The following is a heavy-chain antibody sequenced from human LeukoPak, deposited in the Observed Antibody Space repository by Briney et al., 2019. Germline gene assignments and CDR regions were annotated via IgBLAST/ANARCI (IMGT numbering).Heavy chain of an antibody. V-gene: IGHV3-21*01. CDR1: GFTFSSYG. CDR2: ISSSSSYI. Sequence: GGSLRLSCAASGFTFSSYGMHWVRQAPGKGLEWVSSISSSSSYIYYADSVKGRFTISRDNAKNSLYLQMNSLRAEDTAVYYCARSTVTYYYYYYMDVWGKGTTVTVSS. J-gene: IGHJ6*03. CDR3: ARSTVTYYYYYYMDV. D-gene: IGHD4-11*01.